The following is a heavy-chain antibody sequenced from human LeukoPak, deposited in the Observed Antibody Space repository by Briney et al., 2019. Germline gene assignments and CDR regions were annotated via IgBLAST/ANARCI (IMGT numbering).Heavy chain of an antibody. CDR1: GGSISNKY. J-gene: IGHJ6*03. CDR3: ARDWGAEARPGYMDV. D-gene: IGHD6-6*01. Sequence: NPSETLSLTCTVSGGSISNKYWSWIRQPPGKGLEWIGYIYYSGSTNYNPSLKSRVTILVDTSKNQFSLKLSSVTAADTAVYFCARDWGAEARPGYMDVWGKGTTVTISS. CDR2: IYYSGST. V-gene: IGHV4-59*01.